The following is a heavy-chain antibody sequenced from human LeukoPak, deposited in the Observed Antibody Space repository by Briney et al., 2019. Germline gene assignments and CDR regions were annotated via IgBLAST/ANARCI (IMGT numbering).Heavy chain of an antibody. D-gene: IGHD6-13*01. V-gene: IGHV3-48*03. CDR2: ISSSGSTI. J-gene: IGHJ4*02. CDR1: GFTFSSYE. Sequence: SGGSLRLSCAASGFTFSSYEMNWVRQAPGKGLEWVSYISSSGSTIYYADSVKGRFTISRDNAKNSLYLQMNSLRAEDTAVYYCARGHSSSYDYYFDYWGQGTLVTVSS. CDR3: ARGHSSSYDYYFDY.